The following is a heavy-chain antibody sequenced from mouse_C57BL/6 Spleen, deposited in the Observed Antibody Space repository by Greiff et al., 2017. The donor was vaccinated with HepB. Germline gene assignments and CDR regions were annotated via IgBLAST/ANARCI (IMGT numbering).Heavy chain of an antibody. CDR3: AKSPYYYGDYYAMDY. CDR2: IHPNSGST. CDR1: GYTFTSYW. Sequence: QVQLQQPGAELVKPGASVKLSCKASGYTFTSYWMHWVKQRPGQGLEWIGMIHPNSGSTNYNEKFKSKATLTVDKSSSTAYMQLSSLTSEDSAVYYCAKSPYYYGDYYAMDYWGQGTSVTVSS. V-gene: IGHV1-64*01. D-gene: IGHD1-1*01. J-gene: IGHJ4*01.